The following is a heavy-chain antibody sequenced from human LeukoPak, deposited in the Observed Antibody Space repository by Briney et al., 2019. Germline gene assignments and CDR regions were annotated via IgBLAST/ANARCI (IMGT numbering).Heavy chain of an antibody. CDR3: AREVPAATYYYYYGMDV. Sequence: GRSLRLSCAAPGFTFDDYAMHWVRQAPGKGLEWVSGISWNSGSIGYADSVKGRFTISRDNAKNSLYLQMNSLRAEDTALYYCAREVPAATYYYYYGMDVWGQGTTVTVSS. J-gene: IGHJ6*02. V-gene: IGHV3-9*01. D-gene: IGHD2-2*01. CDR2: ISWNSGSI. CDR1: GFTFDDYA.